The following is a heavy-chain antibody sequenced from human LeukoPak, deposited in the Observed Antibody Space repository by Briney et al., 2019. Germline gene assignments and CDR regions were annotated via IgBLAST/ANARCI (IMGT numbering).Heavy chain of an antibody. J-gene: IGHJ4*02. CDR2: IYPGDSDT. D-gene: IGHD3-22*01. CDR3: ARSADSSASYYFDY. Sequence: GESLKISCKGSGYSFTSYWIGWVRQMPGKGLEWMGIIYPGDSDTRYSPSFQGQVTISADRSISTAYLQWSSLRASDTAVYYCARSADSSASYYFDYWGQGTLGTVSS. CDR1: GYSFTSYW. V-gene: IGHV5-51*01.